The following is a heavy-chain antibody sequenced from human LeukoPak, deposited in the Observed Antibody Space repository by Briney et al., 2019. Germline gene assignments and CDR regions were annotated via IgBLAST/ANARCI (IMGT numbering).Heavy chain of an antibody. Sequence: KPSETLSLTCVVSGGSLSTHHWSWIRQSPGRGLEWIGYISDSGSTNYNPSLKSRVTISVDTSKNQFSLMLSSVTAADTAVYYCARVPYYYDSSDYGMDVWGQGTTVTVSS. D-gene: IGHD3-22*01. CDR3: ARVPYYYDSSDYGMDV. CDR1: GGSLSTHH. V-gene: IGHV4-59*11. J-gene: IGHJ6*02. CDR2: ISDSGST.